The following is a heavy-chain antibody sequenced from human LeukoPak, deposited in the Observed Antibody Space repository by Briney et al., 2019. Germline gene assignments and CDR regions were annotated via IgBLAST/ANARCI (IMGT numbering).Heavy chain of an antibody. CDR1: GFTFSTKS. CDR2: ITADSGTT. CDR3: ASRDYFDY. Sequence: PGGSLRLSCAVSGFTFSTKSMSWVRQAPGKGVEWVSYITADSGTTYYAASVKGRFTISRDNAKNSLYLQMNSLRDEDTAVYYCASRDYFDYWGQGTLVTVSS. V-gene: IGHV3-48*02. J-gene: IGHJ4*02.